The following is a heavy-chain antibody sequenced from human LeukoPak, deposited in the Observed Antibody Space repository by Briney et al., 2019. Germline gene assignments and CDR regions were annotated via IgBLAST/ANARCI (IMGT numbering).Heavy chain of an antibody. Sequence: GGSLRLSCAASGFTFSSYSMSWVRQAPGMGLEWVASMKQDGSDKYYVDSVKGRFTISRDNVKNSLYLQMNSLRAEDTAVYYCARDSYYDILTGYLRYFDYWGQGTLVTVSS. D-gene: IGHD3-9*01. CDR1: GFTFSSYS. CDR3: ARDSYYDILTGYLRYFDY. V-gene: IGHV3-7*01. J-gene: IGHJ4*02. CDR2: MKQDGSDK.